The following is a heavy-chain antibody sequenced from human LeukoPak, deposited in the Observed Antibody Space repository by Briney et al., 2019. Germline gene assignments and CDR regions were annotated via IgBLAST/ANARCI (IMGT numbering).Heavy chain of an antibody. D-gene: IGHD1-14*01. Sequence: GGSLRLSCAASGFTFSSYEVIWVRQAPGKGLEWVSYMSSSGSTVYYADSVKGRFTISRDNSKNTLYLQMDSLRAEDTALYYCAKGSGINHYHWIDPWGQGTLVTVSS. CDR1: GFTFSSYE. V-gene: IGHV3-48*03. CDR3: AKGSGINHYHWIDP. CDR2: MSSSGSTV. J-gene: IGHJ5*02.